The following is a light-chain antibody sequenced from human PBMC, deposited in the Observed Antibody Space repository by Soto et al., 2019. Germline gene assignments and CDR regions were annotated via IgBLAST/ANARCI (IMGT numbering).Light chain of an antibody. CDR1: GSNIGAGYD. J-gene: IGLJ3*02. V-gene: IGLV1-40*01. Sequence: QSVLTQPPSVSGAPGQTVTISCTGSGSNIGAGYDVQWYQQLPGTAPQVLIYDNSNRPSGVPGRFSGSKSGTSASLAITGLQAEDEADSYCQSYDTSLSGSGVFGGGTKVTVL. CDR3: QSYDTSLSGSGV. CDR2: DNS.